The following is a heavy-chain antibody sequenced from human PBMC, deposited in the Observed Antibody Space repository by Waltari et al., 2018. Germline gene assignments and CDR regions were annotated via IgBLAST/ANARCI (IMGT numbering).Heavy chain of an antibody. J-gene: IGHJ4*02. V-gene: IGHV4-31*03. Sequence: QVQLQESGPGLVKPSQTLSLTCTVPGGPISSGGYYWSWIRQHPGKGLEWMGYIYSSGSTYYNPALNSRVTISVDTSKNQFSLKLSSVTAADTAVYYCARGNWNYICDYWGQGTLVTVSS. CDR1: GGPISSGGYY. CDR2: IYSSGST. D-gene: IGHD1-7*01. CDR3: ARGNWNYICDY.